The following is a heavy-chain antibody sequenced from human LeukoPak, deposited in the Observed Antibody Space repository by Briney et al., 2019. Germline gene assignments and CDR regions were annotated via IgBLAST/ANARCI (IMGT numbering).Heavy chain of an antibody. CDR2: ISGSGGST. V-gene: IGHV3-23*01. Sequence: GGSLRLSYAASGFTFNTYAMSWVRQAPGKGLEWVSAISGSGGSTYYADSVKGRFTISRDNSKNTLYLQMNSLRAEDTAVYYCAKTVGSSYGDYFADYWGQGTLVTVSS. CDR1: GFTFNTYA. D-gene: IGHD4-17*01. CDR3: AKTVGSSYGDYFADY. J-gene: IGHJ4*02.